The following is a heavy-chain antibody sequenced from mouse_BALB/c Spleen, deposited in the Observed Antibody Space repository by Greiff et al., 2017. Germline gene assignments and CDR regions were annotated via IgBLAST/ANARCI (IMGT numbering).Heavy chain of an antibody. Sequence: EVQRVESGGGLVKPGGSLKLSCAASGFTFSSYAMSWVRQSPEKRLEWVAEISSGGSYTYYPDTVTGRFTISRDNAKNTLYLEMSSLRSEDTAMYYCARADGYSPFAYWGQGTLVTVSA. CDR1: GFTFSSYA. D-gene: IGHD2-3*01. CDR2: ISSGGSYT. V-gene: IGHV5-9-4*01. CDR3: ARADGYSPFAY. J-gene: IGHJ3*01.